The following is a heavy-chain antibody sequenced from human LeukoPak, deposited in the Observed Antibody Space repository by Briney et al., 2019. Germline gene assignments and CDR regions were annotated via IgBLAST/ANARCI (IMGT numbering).Heavy chain of an antibody. CDR3: ARDGRGSYYFDY. J-gene: IGHJ4*02. Sequence: TGGSLRLSCAASGFTVSSNYMSWVRQAPGGGVEWVSVIYSGGSTYYTDSVKGRFTISRDNSKNTLYLQMNSLRAEDTAVYYCARDGRGSYYFDYWGQGTLVTVSS. D-gene: IGHD1-26*01. CDR1: GFTVSSNY. CDR2: IYSGGST. V-gene: IGHV3-66*01.